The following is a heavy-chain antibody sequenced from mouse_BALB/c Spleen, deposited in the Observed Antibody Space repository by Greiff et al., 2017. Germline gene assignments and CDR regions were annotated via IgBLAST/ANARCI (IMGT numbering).Heavy chain of an antibody. CDR1: GYTFTSYW. CDR2: INPSNGRT. V-gene: IGHV1S81*02. CDR3: CITTVPYYAMDY. J-gene: IGHJ4*01. Sequence: QVQLQQPGAELVKPGASVKLSCKASGYTFTSYWMHWVKQRPGQGLEWIGEINPSNGRTNYNEKFKSKATLTVDKSSSTAYMQLSSLTSEDSAVYYCCITTVPYYAMDYWGQGTSVTVSS. D-gene: IGHD1-1*01.